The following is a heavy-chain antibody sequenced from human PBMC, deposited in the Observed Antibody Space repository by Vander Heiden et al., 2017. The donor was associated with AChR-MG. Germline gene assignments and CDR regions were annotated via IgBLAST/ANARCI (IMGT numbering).Heavy chain of an antibody. CDR3: AREPVTGTTFVFDP. V-gene: IGHV3-30-3*01. CDR1: GFTFSSYA. CDR2: ISYDGSNK. J-gene: IGHJ5*02. Sequence: QVQLVESGGGVVQPGRSLRLSCAASGFTFSSYAMHWVRQAPGKGLEWVSLISYDGSNKNYADSVKGRFTISRDNSKNTLYLQMNSLRAADTAVYYCAREPVTGTTFVFDPWGQGTLVNVSS. D-gene: IGHD1-7*01.